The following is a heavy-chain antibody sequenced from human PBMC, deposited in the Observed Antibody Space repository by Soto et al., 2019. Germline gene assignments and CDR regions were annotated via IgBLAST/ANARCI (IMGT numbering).Heavy chain of an antibody. V-gene: IGHV3-23*01. CDR1: GFSFSSSA. D-gene: IGHD7-27*01. CDR2: ISGSGGAT. CDR3: VRDLLGSGGHFDY. J-gene: IGHJ4*02. Sequence: PGGSLRLSCEASGFSFSSSAMNWVRQAPGKGLEWISVISGSGGATYFADSVKGRFTISRDNSRNTLYLQMNSLRAEDTAVYHCVRDLLGSGGHFDYWGQGTPVTVSS.